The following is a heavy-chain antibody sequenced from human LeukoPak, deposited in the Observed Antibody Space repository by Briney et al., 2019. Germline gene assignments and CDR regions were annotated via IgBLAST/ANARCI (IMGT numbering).Heavy chain of an antibody. V-gene: IGHV1-18*04. CDR3: ARPHMADSGGWYPPPRWFDP. CDR1: GYTFTSYG. CDR2: ISTDNGNT. Sequence: ASVKVSCKASGYTFTSYGISWVRQAPGQGLEWMGWISTDNGNTDYAQRFQGRLTMTTYTSTSTAYMELRSLRSDDTAVYYCARPHMADSGGWYPPPRWFDPGGQGPLVSVSS. D-gene: IGHD6-19*01. J-gene: IGHJ5*02.